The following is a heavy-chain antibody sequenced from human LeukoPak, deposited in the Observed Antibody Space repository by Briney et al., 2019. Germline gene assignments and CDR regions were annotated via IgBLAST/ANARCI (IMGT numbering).Heavy chain of an antibody. CDR2: ISYDGSNK. V-gene: IGHV3-30-3*02. CDR3: AKNGWFGEPIDY. J-gene: IGHJ4*02. D-gene: IGHD3-10*01. Sequence: TGGSLRLSCAASGFTFSSYAMHWVRQAPGKGLEWVAFISYDGSNKYYADSVKGRFAISRDNSKNTLYLQMNSLRAEDTAVYYCAKNGWFGEPIDYWGQGTLVTVSS. CDR1: GFTFSSYA.